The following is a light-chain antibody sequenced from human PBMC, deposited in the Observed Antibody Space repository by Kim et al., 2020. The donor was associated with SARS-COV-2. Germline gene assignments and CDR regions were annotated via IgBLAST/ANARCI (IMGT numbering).Light chain of an antibody. V-gene: IGLV4-69*01. CDR1: IGHSSYA. J-gene: IGLJ1*01. CDR3: QTWGTGIRV. CDR2: LNSDGSH. Sequence: QLALTQSPSASASLGASVKLTCTLTIGHSSYAIAWHQQQPEKGPRYLMKLNSDGSHSKGDGIPDRFSGSSSGAERYLTISSLQSEDEADYYCQTWGTGIRVFGTGTKVTVL.